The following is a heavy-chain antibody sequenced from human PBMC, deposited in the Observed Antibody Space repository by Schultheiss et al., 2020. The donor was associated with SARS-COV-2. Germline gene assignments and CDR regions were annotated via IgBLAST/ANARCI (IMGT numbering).Heavy chain of an antibody. CDR1: GYTFTGYY. CDR2: INPNSGGT. V-gene: IGHV1-2*02. D-gene: IGHD3-10*01. J-gene: IGHJ4*02. CDR3: ARDYYGSGSYYKAPFFDY. Sequence: ASVKVSCKASGYTFTGYYMHWVRQAPGQGLEWMGWINPNSGGTNYAQKFQGRVTITADKSTSTAYMELSSLRSEDTAVYYCARDYYGSGSYYKAPFFDYWGQGTLVTVSS.